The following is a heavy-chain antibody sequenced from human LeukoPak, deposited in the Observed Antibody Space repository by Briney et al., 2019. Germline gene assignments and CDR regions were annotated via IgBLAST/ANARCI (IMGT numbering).Heavy chain of an antibody. J-gene: IGHJ4*02. D-gene: IGHD3-22*01. CDR3: ARDTSYDSSGYWED. CDR2: INPNSGGT. CDR1: GYTFTGYY. Sequence: ASVKVSCTASGYTFTGYYMHWVRQAPGQGLEWMGWINPNSGGTNYAQKFQGRVTMTRDTSISTAYMELSRLRSDDTAVYYCARDTSYDSSGYWEDWGQGTLVTVSS. V-gene: IGHV1-2*02.